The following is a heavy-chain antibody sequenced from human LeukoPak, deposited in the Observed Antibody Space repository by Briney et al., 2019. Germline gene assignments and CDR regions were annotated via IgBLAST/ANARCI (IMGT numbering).Heavy chain of an antibody. V-gene: IGHV4-34*01. CDR1: GGSFSGYY. Sequence: SETLSLTCAVYGGSFSGYYWSWIRQPPGKGLEWIGEVNHSGSTNYNPSLKSRVTISVDTSKNQFSLKLSSVTAADTAVYHCARGDSSGWFGLLGYWGQGTLVTVSS. CDR3: ARGDSSGWFGLLGY. CDR2: VNHSGST. D-gene: IGHD6-19*01. J-gene: IGHJ4*02.